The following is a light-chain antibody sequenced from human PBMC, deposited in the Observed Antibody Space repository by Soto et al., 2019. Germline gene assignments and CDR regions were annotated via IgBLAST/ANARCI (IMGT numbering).Light chain of an antibody. Sequence: SVLTQPPSASGSPGQPVTISCTGSSSDVGGYNYVSWYQQHPGKAPKLMIYEVSKRPSGVPDRLSGSKSGNTASLTVSGLQAEDEADYYCSSYGGSNTVVFGGGTKLTVL. CDR1: SSDVGGYNY. CDR2: EVS. CDR3: SSYGGSNTVV. V-gene: IGLV2-8*01. J-gene: IGLJ2*01.